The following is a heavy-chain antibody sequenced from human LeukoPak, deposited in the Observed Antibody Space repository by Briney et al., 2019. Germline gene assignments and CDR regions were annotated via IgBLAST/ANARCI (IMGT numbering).Heavy chain of an antibody. J-gene: IGHJ5*02. D-gene: IGHD1-20*01. CDR3: ARDRKLTGTTKNNWFDP. CDR1: GYTFTNYY. V-gene: IGHV1-2*02. CDR2: INPSGGST. Sequence: GASVKVSCKASGYTFTNYYIHWVRQAPGQGLEWMGLINPSGGSTNFAQKFQGRVTMTRDTSISTAYMELSRLRSDDTAVYYCARDRKLTGTTKNNWFDPWGQGTLVTVSS.